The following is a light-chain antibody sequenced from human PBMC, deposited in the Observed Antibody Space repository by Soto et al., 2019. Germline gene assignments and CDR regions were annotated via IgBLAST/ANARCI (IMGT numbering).Light chain of an antibody. J-gene: IGLJ1*01. CDR2: EVS. CDR3: SSRTSSKTLFV. CDR1: SSDVGGYNY. Sequence: QSALSQPASVSGSPGQSITISCTGTSSDVGGYNYVSWYQQYPGTAPKLMIYEVSNRPSGVSNRFSGSKSGNTASLTISGLQAEDEADYYCSSRTSSKTLFVFGSGTKVTLL. V-gene: IGLV2-14*01.